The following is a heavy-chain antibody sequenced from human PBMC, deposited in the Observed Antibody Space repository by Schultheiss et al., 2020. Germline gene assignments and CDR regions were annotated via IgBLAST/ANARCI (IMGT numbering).Heavy chain of an antibody. Sequence: SETLSLTCSVSGGSISGGTSYWSWIRQPAGKGLEWIGYIYYSGSTYYNPSLGSRVTISVDTSNNKFSLNLSSVTAADTAVYYCVRRPRAPTGYFQHWGQGTLVTVAS. V-gene: IGHV4-61*10. CDR3: VRRPRAPTGYFQH. CDR2: IYYSGST. CDR1: GGSISGGTSY. J-gene: IGHJ1*01.